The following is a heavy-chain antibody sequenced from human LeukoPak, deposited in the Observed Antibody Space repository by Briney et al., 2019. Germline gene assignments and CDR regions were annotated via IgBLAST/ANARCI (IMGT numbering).Heavy chain of an antibody. J-gene: IGHJ4*02. V-gene: IGHV1-69*06. CDR1: GGTFSSYE. Sequence: ASVKVSCKASGGTFSSYEISWVRQAPGQGLEWMGGIIPMFGTAKYAQKFQGRVTITADKSTSTAYMELSSLRSEDTAVYYCARDGIGYCSGGSCYSVGKTFDYWGQGTLVTVSS. CDR3: ARDGIGYCSGGSCYSVGKTFDY. CDR2: IIPMFGTA. D-gene: IGHD2-15*01.